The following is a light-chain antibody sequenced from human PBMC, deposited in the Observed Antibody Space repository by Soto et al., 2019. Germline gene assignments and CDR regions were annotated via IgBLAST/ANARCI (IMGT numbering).Light chain of an antibody. Sequence: QMTQSPSTVSASVGDSVTITCRASQSVNTWLAWYQLKPGKAPRLLIYKASTLESGVPSRFSGSGSGNEFTLTISSLQPDDIATYYCQQYDHYRTFGQGTKVELE. J-gene: IGKJ1*01. CDR1: QSVNTW. CDR3: QQYDHYRT. CDR2: KAS. V-gene: IGKV1-5*03.